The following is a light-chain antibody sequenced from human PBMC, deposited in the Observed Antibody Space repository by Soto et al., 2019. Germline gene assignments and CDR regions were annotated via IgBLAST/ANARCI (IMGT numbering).Light chain of an antibody. V-gene: IGKV1-27*01. CDR3: QKYNSAPFT. CDR2: GAS. J-gene: IGKJ3*01. Sequence: DIQMTQSPSSLPASVGDRVTITCRASQGISNYLAWYQQNPGKVPELLIYGASTLKSVIPSRFSGSGSGTDFTLTISSLHTEDLATYYCQKYNSAPFTVGPGTKVDIK. CDR1: QGISNY.